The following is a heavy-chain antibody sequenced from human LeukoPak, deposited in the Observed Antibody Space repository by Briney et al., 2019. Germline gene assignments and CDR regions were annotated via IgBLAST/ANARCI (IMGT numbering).Heavy chain of an antibody. CDR3: ARSVDSSSWYPFDY. J-gene: IGHJ4*02. V-gene: IGHV4-61*02. CDR1: GGSISSGSDF. Sequence: SETLSLTCTVSGGSISSGSDFWSWIRQPAGKGLEWIGRIYTSGSTNYNPSLKSRVTISVDTSRNQFSLKLSSVTAADTAVYYCARSVDSSSWYPFDYWGQGTLVTVSS. D-gene: IGHD6-13*01. CDR2: IYTSGST.